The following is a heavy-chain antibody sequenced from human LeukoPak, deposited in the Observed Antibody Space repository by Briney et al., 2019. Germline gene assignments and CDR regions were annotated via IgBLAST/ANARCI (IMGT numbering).Heavy chain of an antibody. CDR2: ISSSSSTI. J-gene: IGHJ4*02. CDR3: ARGRGVTMVRGVISY. V-gene: IGHV3-48*04. D-gene: IGHD3-10*01. Sequence: PGRSLRLSCAASGFTFSSYSMNWVRQAPGKGLEWVSYISSSSSTIYYADSVKGRFTISRDNAKNSLYLQMNSLRAEDTAVYYCARGRGVTMVRGVISYWGQGTLVTVSS. CDR1: GFTFSSYS.